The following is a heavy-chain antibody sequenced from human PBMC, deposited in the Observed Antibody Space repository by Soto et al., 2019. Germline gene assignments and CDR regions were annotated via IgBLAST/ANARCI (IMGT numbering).Heavy chain of an antibody. J-gene: IGHJ6*02. CDR3: ARCEVGTAAAGQYYYYYGMDV. Sequence: QVQLVQSGAEVKKPGSSVKVSCKASGGTFSSYAISWVRQAPGQGLEWMGGIIPIFGTANYAQKFQGRVTITADESTSTAYMELSSLRSEDTAVYYCARCEVGTAAAGQYYYYYGMDVWGQGTTVTVSS. V-gene: IGHV1-69*01. D-gene: IGHD6-13*01. CDR2: IIPIFGTA. CDR1: GGTFSSYA.